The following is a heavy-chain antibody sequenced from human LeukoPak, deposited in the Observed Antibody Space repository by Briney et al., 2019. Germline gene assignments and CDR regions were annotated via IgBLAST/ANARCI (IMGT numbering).Heavy chain of an antibody. Sequence: ASVKVSCKASGFTFTSYYMHWVRQAPGQGLEWMGIINPSGGSTSYAQKFQGRVTMTEDTSTDTAYMELSSLRSEDTAVYYCATLRVGYYYYYYMDVWGKGTTVTVSS. CDR3: ATLRVGYYYYYYMDV. D-gene: IGHD1-26*01. J-gene: IGHJ6*03. CDR1: GFTFTSYY. CDR2: INPSGGST. V-gene: IGHV1-46*01.